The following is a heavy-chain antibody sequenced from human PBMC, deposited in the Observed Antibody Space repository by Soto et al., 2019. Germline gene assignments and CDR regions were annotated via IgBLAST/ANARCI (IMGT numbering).Heavy chain of an antibody. CDR1: GFTFSSYA. J-gene: IGHJ4*02. Sequence: GSLRLSCAASGFTFSSYAMRWVRQAPGKGLEWVSVISGSGGSTYYTDSVKGRFTISRDNSKNTLYLQMNSLRAEDTAVYYCAKVLNSDWSPFDYWGPGTLVTVSS. D-gene: IGHD6-19*01. V-gene: IGHV3-23*01. CDR2: ISGSGGST. CDR3: AKVLNSDWSPFDY.